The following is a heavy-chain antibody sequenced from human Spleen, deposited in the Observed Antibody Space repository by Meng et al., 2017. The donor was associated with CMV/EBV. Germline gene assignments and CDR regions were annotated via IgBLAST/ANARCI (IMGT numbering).Heavy chain of an antibody. CDR2: ISGYNGNT. CDR3: ARDIQSLTNLYLRPSPTFDF. CDR1: GYTFSSKG. J-gene: IGHJ4*02. V-gene: IGHV1-18*01. D-gene: IGHD2-2*01. Sequence: ASVKVSCKASGYTFSSKGISWVRQAPGQGLEWMGWISGYNGNTIYAQQFQGRFTMTADTSTNTAYMELRSLRSDDTAVYYCARDIQSLTNLYLRPSPTFDFWGQGTLVTVSS.